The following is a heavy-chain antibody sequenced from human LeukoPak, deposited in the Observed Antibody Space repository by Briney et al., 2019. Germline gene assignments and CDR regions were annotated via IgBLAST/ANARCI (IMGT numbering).Heavy chain of an antibody. V-gene: IGHV3-48*03. CDR2: ISAGGRTT. CDR3: ASWAGNTQSDSWSGPFDY. CDR1: GLTFSNLK. D-gene: IGHD3-3*01. J-gene: IGHJ4*02. Sequence: GGSLRLSCAVSGLTFSNLKMNWVRQAPGKGLEWVSYISAGGRTTFYADSVTSRFTISRDNAKNSLYLQMSSLRVEDTAVYYCASWAGNTQSDSWSGPFDYWGQGSLVTVSS.